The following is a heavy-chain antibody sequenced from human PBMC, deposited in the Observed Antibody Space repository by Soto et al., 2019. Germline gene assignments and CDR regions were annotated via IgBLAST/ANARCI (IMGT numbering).Heavy chain of an antibody. J-gene: IGHJ4*02. CDR2: ISYDGSNK. V-gene: IGHV3-30*18. CDR1: GFTFSSYG. Sequence: QVQLVESGGGVVQPGRSLRLSCAASGFTFSSYGMHWVRQAPGKGLEWVAVISYDGSNKYYADSVKGRFTISRDNSKNSLYLQMNSLRDEDTAVYYCAKEGRLNMVDKHYFDYWGQGTLVTVSS. CDR3: AKEGRLNMVDKHYFDY. D-gene: IGHD3-10*01.